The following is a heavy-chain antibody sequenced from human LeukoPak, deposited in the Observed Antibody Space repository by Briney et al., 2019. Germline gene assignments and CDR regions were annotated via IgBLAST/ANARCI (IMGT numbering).Heavy chain of an antibody. CDR1: GGSISNYY. D-gene: IGHD1-26*01. CDR2: IYYSGST. CDR3: ARLSGSPHPPFDY. V-gene: IGHV4-59*08. Sequence: SETLSLTCTVSGGSISNYYWTWIRQPPGKELEWIGYIYYSGSTYYNPSLKSRVTISVDTSKNQFSLKLTPMTAADTAVFYCARLSGSPHPPFDYWGQGTLVTVSS. J-gene: IGHJ4*02.